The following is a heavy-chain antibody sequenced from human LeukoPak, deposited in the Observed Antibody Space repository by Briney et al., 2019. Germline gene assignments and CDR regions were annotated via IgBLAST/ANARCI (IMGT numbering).Heavy chain of an antibody. Sequence: GGSLRLSCAASRFTFTNAWMNWVRQAPGKGLEWVGRIKSKSVGSTTDYAAPVKGRFTISRDDSTNTVFLQMNSLKTEDTAVYFCATETGGSGYYALDYWGQGTQVTVSS. CDR2: IKSKSVGSTT. D-gene: IGHD3-22*01. J-gene: IGHJ4*02. V-gene: IGHV3-15*01. CDR3: ATETGGSGYYALDY. CDR1: RFTFTNAW.